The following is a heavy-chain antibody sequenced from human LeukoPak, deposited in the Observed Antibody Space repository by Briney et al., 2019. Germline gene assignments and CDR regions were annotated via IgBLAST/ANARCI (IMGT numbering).Heavy chain of an antibody. Sequence: GGSLRLSCAASGXTFSNYAMSWVRQAPGKGLEWVSAISGSGGSTYYADSVKGRFTISRDNSKNTLYLQMNSLRAEDTAVYYCAKDTSSGWPRGPYYFDYWGQGTLVTVSS. J-gene: IGHJ4*02. CDR2: ISGSGGST. V-gene: IGHV3-23*01. CDR3: AKDTSSGWPRGPYYFDY. CDR1: GXTFSNYA. D-gene: IGHD6-19*01.